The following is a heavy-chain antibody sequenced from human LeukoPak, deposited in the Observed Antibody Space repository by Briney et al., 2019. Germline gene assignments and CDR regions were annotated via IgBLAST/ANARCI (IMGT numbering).Heavy chain of an antibody. CDR1: GGSISSYY. Sequence: PSETLSLTCTVSGGSISSYYWSWLRQPPGKGLEWIGCVYDSGSTIYNPSLRRRVTMSLDTSRSQFSLKLSSVTAADTAVYFCARDYRGFTPGWFDDWGQGTLVTVSS. V-gene: IGHV4-59*01. D-gene: IGHD3-16*02. J-gene: IGHJ4*02. CDR2: VYDSGST. CDR3: ARDYRGFTPGWFDD.